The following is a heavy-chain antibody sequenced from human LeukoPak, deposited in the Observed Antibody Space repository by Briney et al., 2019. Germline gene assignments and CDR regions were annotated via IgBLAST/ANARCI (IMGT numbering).Heavy chain of an antibody. CDR2: IVVGSGNT. D-gene: IGHD3-9*01. V-gene: IGHV1-58*01. J-gene: IGHJ4*02. CDR3: ARGRRLTGYYDFDY. CDR1: GFTFTNSA. Sequence: GASVKVSCKASGFTFTNSAVQWVRQTRGQRLEWIGWIVVGSGNTKYAQKFQGRVTVTRDTSASTAYMELSSLRSEDTAVYYCARGRRLTGYYDFDYWGQGTLVTVSS.